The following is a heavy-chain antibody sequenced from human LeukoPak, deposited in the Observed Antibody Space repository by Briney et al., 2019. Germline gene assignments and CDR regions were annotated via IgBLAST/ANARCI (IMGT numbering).Heavy chain of an antibody. D-gene: IGHD4-17*01. CDR3: ARDQATTVTSYYYYGMDV. J-gene: IGHJ6*02. CDR2: ISPNNGGA. CDR1: RYTLTGYY. Sequence: VASVKVSCKASRYTLTGYYMHWVRQAPGQGLEWMGWISPNNGGANFAQKFQGRVTMTRDTSISTAYMELSSLTSDDTAVYYCARDQATTVTSYYYYGMDVWGQGTTVTVSS. V-gene: IGHV1-2*02.